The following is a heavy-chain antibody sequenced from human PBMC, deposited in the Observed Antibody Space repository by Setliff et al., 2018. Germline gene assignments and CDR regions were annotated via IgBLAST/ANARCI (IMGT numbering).Heavy chain of an antibody. V-gene: IGHV3-23*01. J-gene: IGHJ6*02. CDR1: GFTFSSYA. D-gene: IGHD2-2*01. CDR3: ARDGVFYAMDV. Sequence: GGSLRLSCAASGFTFSSYAMSWVRQAPGKGLEWVSAISGSGGTIYQADSVRGRFTISRDNADNSLYLQMNSLRADDTALYYCARDGVFYAMDVWGQGTTVTVSS. CDR2: ISGSGGTI.